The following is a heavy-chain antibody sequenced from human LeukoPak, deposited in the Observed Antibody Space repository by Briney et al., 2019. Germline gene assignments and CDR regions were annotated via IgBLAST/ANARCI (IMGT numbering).Heavy chain of an antibody. D-gene: IGHD2-2*01. CDR3: ATGPNTSPFDY. Sequence: GGSLRLSCAASGFTFSSYAMHWVRQAPGKGLEWVAVISYDGSNKYYADSVKGRFTISRDNSKNTLYLQMNSLRAEDTAVYYCATGPNTSPFDYWGQGTLVTVSS. CDR1: GFTFSSYA. CDR2: ISYDGSNK. J-gene: IGHJ4*02. V-gene: IGHV3-30-3*01.